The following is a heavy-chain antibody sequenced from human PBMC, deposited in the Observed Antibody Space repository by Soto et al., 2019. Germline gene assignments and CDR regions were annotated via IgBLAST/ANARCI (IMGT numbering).Heavy chain of an antibody. V-gene: IGHV1-69*02. CDR3: ARLLEGGYYTESTNYYYYMDV. Sequence: SVKVSCKASGGTFSSYTISWVRQAPGQGLEWMGRIIPILGIANYAQKFQGRVTITADKSTSTAYMELSSLRSEDTAVYYCARLLEGGYYTESTNYYYYMDVWGKGTTVTVSS. J-gene: IGHJ6*03. CDR1: GGTFSSYT. CDR2: IIPILGIA. D-gene: IGHD3-3*01.